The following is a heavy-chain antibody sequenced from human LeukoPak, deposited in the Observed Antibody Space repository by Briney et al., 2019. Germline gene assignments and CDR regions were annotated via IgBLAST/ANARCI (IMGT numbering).Heavy chain of an antibody. CDR2: IYTSGST. Sequence: SETLSLTCTVSGGSISSYYWSWIRQPAGKGLEWIGRIYTSGSTNYNPSLKSRVTMSIDTSKNQFSLKLSSVIAADTAVYYCAREGGYCNSGYCYISLDYWGQGALLTVSS. CDR1: GGSISSYY. CDR3: AREGGYCNSGYCYISLDY. J-gene: IGHJ4*02. D-gene: IGHD2-2*02. V-gene: IGHV4-4*07.